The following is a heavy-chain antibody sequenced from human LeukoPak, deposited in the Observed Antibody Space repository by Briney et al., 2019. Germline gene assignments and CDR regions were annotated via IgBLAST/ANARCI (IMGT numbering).Heavy chain of an antibody. CDR3: ARHRRYSSTTTCYLTWFAP. V-gene: IGHV1-18*01. J-gene: IGHJ5*02. Sequence: AGGKLCLKCAAYTFTSYGISRGRHAPGQGLEWEWGITTYSGNTNYAQKMQGRVTITTDTTKSTEYMEMRRLRAEETAVYYWARHRRYSSTTTCYLTWFAPWGQGTLVTVSS. D-gene: IGHD2-2*01. CDR2: ITTYSGNT. CDR1: AYTFTSYG.